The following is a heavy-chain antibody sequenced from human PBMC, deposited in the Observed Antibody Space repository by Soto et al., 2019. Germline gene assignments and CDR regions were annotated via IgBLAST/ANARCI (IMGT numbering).Heavy chain of an antibody. Sequence: SETLSLTCTVSGGSISSYYWSWIRQPPGKGLEWIGYIYYSGSTNYNPSLKSRVTISVDTSKNQFSLKLSSVTAADTAVYYCARKSNYFDYWGQGTLVTVSS. CDR2: IYYSGST. J-gene: IGHJ4*02. CDR3: ARKSNYFDY. CDR1: GGSISSYY. V-gene: IGHV4-59*08.